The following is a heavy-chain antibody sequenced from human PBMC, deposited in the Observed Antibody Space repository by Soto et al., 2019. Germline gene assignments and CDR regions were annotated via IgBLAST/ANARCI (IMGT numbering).Heavy chain of an antibody. V-gene: IGHV3-23*01. J-gene: IGHJ4*02. CDR1: GFAFSNCA. CDR3: VKGRNYDILTAYNAFDG. CDR2: ITGFGGGT. Sequence: GGSLRLSCEASGFAFSNCAMSWVRQAPGKGLEWVSSITGFGGGTYYSDSVEGRFTISRDNSKNTLNLQMSSLRAEDTALYFCVKGRNYDILTAYNAFDGWGQGTQVTVSS. D-gene: IGHD3-9*01.